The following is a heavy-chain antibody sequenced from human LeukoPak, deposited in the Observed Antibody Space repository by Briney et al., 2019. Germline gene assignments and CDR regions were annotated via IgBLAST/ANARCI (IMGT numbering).Heavy chain of an antibody. D-gene: IGHD6-6*01. CDR3: ASAAYSSSPYYYGMDV. CDR2: IYYSGST. CDR1: GGSFSGYY. Sequence: PSETLSLTCAVYGGSFSGYYWSWIRQPPGKGLEWIGYIYYSGSTNYNPSLKSRVTISVDTSKNQFSLKLSSVTAADTAVYYCASAAYSSSPYYYGMDVWGQGTTVTVSS. V-gene: IGHV4-59*08. J-gene: IGHJ6*02.